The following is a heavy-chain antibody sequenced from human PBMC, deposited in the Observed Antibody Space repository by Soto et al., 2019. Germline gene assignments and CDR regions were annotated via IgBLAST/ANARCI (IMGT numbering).Heavy chain of an antibody. V-gene: IGHV3-23*01. CDR1: GFTFSNYA. D-gene: IGHD3-10*01. CDR2: VSGSGGDA. Sequence: EVQLLESGGGLVQPGGSPRLSCAASGFTFSNYAMAWVRQAPGKGLEWVSLVSGSGGDAYHADSVKGRFTISRDNSKNTVYLQMNSLRADDTAVYYCAKNYGPGSYYIAFDMWGQGTTVTVSS. CDR3: AKNYGPGSYYIAFDM. J-gene: IGHJ3*02.